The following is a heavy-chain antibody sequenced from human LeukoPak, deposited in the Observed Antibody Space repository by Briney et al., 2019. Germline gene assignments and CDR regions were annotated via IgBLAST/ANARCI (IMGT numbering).Heavy chain of an antibody. J-gene: IGHJ4*02. Sequence: GGSLRLSCAASGFTFNSYAMSWVRQAPGKGLEWVSAISGSGGSTYYADSVEGRFTISRDNSKNTLYLQMNSLRAEDTAVYYCAKYRHWNGGYDYWGQGTLVTVSS. CDR2: ISGSGGST. D-gene: IGHD1-1*01. V-gene: IGHV3-23*01. CDR3: AKYRHWNGGYDY. CDR1: GFTFNSYA.